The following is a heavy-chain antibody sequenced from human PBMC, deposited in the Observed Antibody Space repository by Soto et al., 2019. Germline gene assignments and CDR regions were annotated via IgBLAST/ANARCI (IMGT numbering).Heavy chain of an antibody. V-gene: IGHV5-10-1*01. CDR3: ARRPYDSSGYYNVY. Sequence: GESLKISCKGSGYRFTNYWITWVRQMPGKGLEWMGRIDPTNSYINYSPSFQGHVVMSRDESSNTAYLQWSSLKASDTAMYYCARRPYDSSGYYNVYWGQGTLVSVSS. D-gene: IGHD3-22*01. CDR2: IDPTNSYI. J-gene: IGHJ4*02. CDR1: GYRFTNYW.